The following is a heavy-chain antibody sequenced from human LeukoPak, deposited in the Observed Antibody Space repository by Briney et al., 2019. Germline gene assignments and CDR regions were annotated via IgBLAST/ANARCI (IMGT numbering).Heavy chain of an antibody. CDR2: IYYSGST. D-gene: IGHD3-3*01. J-gene: IGHJ4*02. Sequence: SETLSLTCTVSGGSISSSSYYWGWIRHPPGKGLEWIGSIYYSGSTYYNPSLKSRVTISVDTSKNQFSLKLSSVTAADTAVYYCARGQGYDFWSGYLYYFDYWGQGTLVTVSS. CDR1: GGSISSSSYY. CDR3: ARGQGYDFWSGYLYYFDY. V-gene: IGHV4-39*01.